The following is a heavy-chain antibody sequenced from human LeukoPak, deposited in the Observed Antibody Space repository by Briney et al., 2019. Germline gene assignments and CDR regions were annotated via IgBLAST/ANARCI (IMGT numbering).Heavy chain of an antibody. V-gene: IGHV3-23*01. CDR1: GFTFSSYA. J-gene: IGHJ4*02. D-gene: IGHD5-24*01. CDR2: ISGSGGST. CDR3: AKGGPQFFDY. Sequence: SGGSLRLSCAASGFTFSSYAMSWVRQAPGKGLEWVSAISGSGGSTYYADSVKGRFTISRDNSKSTLYLQMNSLRVEDTAIYYCAKGGPQFFDYWGQGTLVTVSS.